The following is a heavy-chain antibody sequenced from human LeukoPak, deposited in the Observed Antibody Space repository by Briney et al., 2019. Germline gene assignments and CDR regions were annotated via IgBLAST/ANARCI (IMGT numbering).Heavy chain of an antibody. D-gene: IGHD6-6*01. Sequence: SGGSLRLSCAASGFTFSSYGMHWVRQAPGKGLEWVAFIRYDGSNKYYADSVKGRFTISRDNSKNTLYLQMNSLRAEDTAVYYCARGGVYSTSAVDYWGQGTLVTVSS. CDR3: ARGGVYSTSAVDY. CDR1: GFTFSSYG. V-gene: IGHV3-30*02. J-gene: IGHJ4*02. CDR2: IRYDGSNK.